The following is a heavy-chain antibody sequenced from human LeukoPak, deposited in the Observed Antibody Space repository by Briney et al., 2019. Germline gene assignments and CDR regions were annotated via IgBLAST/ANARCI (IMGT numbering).Heavy chain of an antibody. D-gene: IGHD2-15*01. CDR2: ISGGGST. Sequence: GGSLRLSCAVSGFTFSDYYMSWIRQAPGKGLEWVSAISGGGSTYYADSVKGRFTISRDNSKNTLYLQMNSLRAEDTAVYYCAKSGLNRFDYWGQGTLVTVSS. J-gene: IGHJ4*02. CDR1: GFTFSDYY. V-gene: IGHV3-23*01. CDR3: AKSGLNRFDY.